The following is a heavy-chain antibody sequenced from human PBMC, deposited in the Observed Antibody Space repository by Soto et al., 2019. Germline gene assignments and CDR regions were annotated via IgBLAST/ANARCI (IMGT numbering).Heavy chain of an antibody. Sequence: ASETLSLTCTVSGDSITNNNYHWGWTRQPPGKGLEWIGTVYSNGNTYYNPSLKSRLAISVDTSKNQFSLSLISVTAADTAVYFCASLTNGRTGDSWGQGTLVTVSS. V-gene: IGHV4-39*01. CDR3: ASLTNGRTGDS. J-gene: IGHJ4*02. CDR1: GDSITNNNYH. CDR2: VYSNGNT. D-gene: IGHD2-8*01.